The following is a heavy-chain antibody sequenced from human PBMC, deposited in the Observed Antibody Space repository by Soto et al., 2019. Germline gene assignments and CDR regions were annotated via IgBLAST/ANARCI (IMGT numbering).Heavy chain of an antibody. D-gene: IGHD3-16*02. V-gene: IGHV4-39*01. CDR3: ASPGHYDYIWGSYRLFDY. Sequence: SETLSLTCTVSGGSISSSSYYWGWIRQPPGKGLEWIGSIYYSGSTYYNPSLKSRVTISVDTSKNQFSLKLSSVTAADTAVYYCASPGHYDYIWGSYRLFDYWGQGTLVTVSS. CDR2: IYYSGST. J-gene: IGHJ4*02. CDR1: GGSISSSSYY.